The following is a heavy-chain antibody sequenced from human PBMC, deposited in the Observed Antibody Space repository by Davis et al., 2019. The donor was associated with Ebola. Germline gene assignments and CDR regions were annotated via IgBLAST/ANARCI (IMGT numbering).Heavy chain of an antibody. CDR2: ISLDGTSK. D-gene: IGHD3-16*01. CDR1: GFTFTSYT. CDR3: ARERHLMEGLPTATPDY. Sequence: GESLKISCAASGFTFTSYTMHWVRQAPGKGLEWVTVISLDGTSKFYADSVKGRFTVPRDNSKNTFYLHMSSLRPEDTAVYYCARERHLMEGLPTATPDYWGQGTLVTVSS. V-gene: IGHV3-30-3*01. J-gene: IGHJ4*02.